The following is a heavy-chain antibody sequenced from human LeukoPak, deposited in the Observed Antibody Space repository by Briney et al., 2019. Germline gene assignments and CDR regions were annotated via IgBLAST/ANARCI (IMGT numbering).Heavy chain of an antibody. CDR3: ARDVSGGGPGWFGEPMPIDY. Sequence: GASVKVSCKASGYTFTSYYMHWVRQAPGQGLEWMGWISAYNGNTNYAQKLQGRVTMTTDTSTSTAYMELRSLRSDDTAVYYCARDVSGGGPGWFGEPMPIDYWGQGTLVTVSS. V-gene: IGHV1-18*04. CDR2: ISAYNGNT. J-gene: IGHJ4*02. D-gene: IGHD3-10*01. CDR1: GYTFTSYY.